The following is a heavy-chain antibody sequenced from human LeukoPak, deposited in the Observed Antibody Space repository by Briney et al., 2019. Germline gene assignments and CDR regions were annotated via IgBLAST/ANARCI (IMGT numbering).Heavy chain of an antibody. CDR3: ARGELTVDY. CDR2: ISSSSSTI. J-gene: IGHJ4*02. D-gene: IGHD1-20*01. Sequence: PGGSLRLSCAASGFTFSSYSMNWVRQAPGKGLEWVSYISSSSSTIYYADSVKGRFTISRDSAKNSLYLQMNSLRAEDTAVYYCARGELTVDYWGQGTLVTVSS. CDR1: GFTFSSYS. V-gene: IGHV3-48*01.